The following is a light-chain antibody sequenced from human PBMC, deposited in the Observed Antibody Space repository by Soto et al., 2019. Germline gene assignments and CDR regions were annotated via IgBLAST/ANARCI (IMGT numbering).Light chain of an antibody. CDR2: DAS. V-gene: IGKV1-33*01. CDR3: QQYDNLPIT. CDR1: QDISNY. Sequence: DIQMTQSPSSLSASVGDRVTITCQASQDISNYLNWYQQKQGKAPKLLIYDASNLETGVPSRFSGSGSGTDFTFTISSLQPEDIATYYCQQYDNLPITFGPGTRLEIK. J-gene: IGKJ5*01.